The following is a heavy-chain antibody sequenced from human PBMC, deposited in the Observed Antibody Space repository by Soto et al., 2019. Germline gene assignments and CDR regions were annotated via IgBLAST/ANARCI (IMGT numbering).Heavy chain of an antibody. V-gene: IGHV1-2*04. Sequence: ASVKVSCKASGYTFTGYDIHWVRQAPGQGLEWMGWIYPNSGGTNYAQKFQGWVTMTGDTSIKTAYIELSRLTSDDTAMYYCARHSEVTNYYYYYYYMDVWGKGTTVTVSS. D-gene: IGHD4-17*01. CDR1: GYTFTGYD. CDR3: ARHSEVTNYYYYYYYMDV. J-gene: IGHJ6*03. CDR2: IYPNSGGT.